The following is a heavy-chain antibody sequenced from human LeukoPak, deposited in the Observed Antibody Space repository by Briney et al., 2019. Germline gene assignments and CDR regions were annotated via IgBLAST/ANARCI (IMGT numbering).Heavy chain of an antibody. Sequence: PSETLSLTCTVSGVSISSSNYYWGWIRQPPGKGLEWIGSIYYSGSTYYNPSLKSRVTVSVDTSKNQFSLKLSSVIAADTAVYYCARPGYSSSWTPVYWGQGTLVTVSS. D-gene: IGHD6-13*01. CDR3: ARPGYSSSWTPVY. V-gene: IGHV4-39*01. CDR2: IYYSGST. J-gene: IGHJ4*02. CDR1: GVSISSSNYY.